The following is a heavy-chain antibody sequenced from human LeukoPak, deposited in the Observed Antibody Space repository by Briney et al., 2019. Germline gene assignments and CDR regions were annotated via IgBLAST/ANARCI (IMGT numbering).Heavy chain of an antibody. Sequence: GGSLKISRQGSGYRFTSYWIGWVPQMPGKSLEWMGILYPGDSDTRYSPSFQGQVTISADKSISTAYLQWSSLKASDTAMYYCARQGYSSSWGPFDYWGQGTLVTVSS. CDR1: GYRFTSYW. J-gene: IGHJ4*02. CDR2: LYPGDSDT. V-gene: IGHV5-51*01. CDR3: ARQGYSSSWGPFDY. D-gene: IGHD6-13*01.